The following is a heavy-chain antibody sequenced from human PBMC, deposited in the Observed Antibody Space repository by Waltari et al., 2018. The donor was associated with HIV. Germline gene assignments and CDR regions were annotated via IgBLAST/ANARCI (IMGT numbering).Heavy chain of an antibody. J-gene: IGHJ1*01. D-gene: IGHD1-1*01. CDR1: GESFSDYY. V-gene: IGHV4-34*02. CDR2: INYSGVT. CDR3: AREGRTAAGTKMEYFQL. Sequence: QVQPQQWGAGLLKPSETLSLSCAVYGESFSDYYWSWIRQSPGTGLEWIGEINYSGVTTYAPSLESRVTISVDTSRSQFSLKLNSVTAADTAVYYCAREGRTAAGTKMEYFQLWGQGTLVTVSS.